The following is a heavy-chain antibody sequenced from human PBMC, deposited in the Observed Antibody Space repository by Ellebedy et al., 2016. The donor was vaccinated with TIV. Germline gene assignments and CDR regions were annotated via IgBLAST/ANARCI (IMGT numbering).Heavy chain of an antibody. CDR3: ARERWLGDYVWGSYRYTGWFDP. V-gene: IGHV4-39*02. CDR2: IYYSGST. D-gene: IGHD3-16*02. J-gene: IGHJ5*02. CDR1: GGSISSSSYY. Sequence: MPSETLSLTCTVSGGSISSSSYYWGWIRQPPGKGLEWIGSIYYSGSTYYNPSLKSRVTISVDTSKNQFSLKLSSVTAADTAVYYCARERWLGDYVWGSYRYTGWFDPWGQGTLVTVSS.